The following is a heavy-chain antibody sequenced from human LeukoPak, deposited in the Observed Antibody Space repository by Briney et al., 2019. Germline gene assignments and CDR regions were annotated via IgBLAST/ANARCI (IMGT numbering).Heavy chain of an antibody. D-gene: IGHD4/OR15-4a*01. CDR2: ISSSGDYI. CDR3: ARRSAANPDDALDI. J-gene: IGHJ3*02. Sequence: PGGSLRLSCAASGFTFSSYTVNWVCQAPGRGLEWVSSISSSGDYIYYADSVKGRFTISRDNAKNSLYLQMDSLRADDTAVYYCARRSAANPDDALDIWGQGTMVTVS. V-gene: IGHV3-21*01. CDR1: GFTFSSYT.